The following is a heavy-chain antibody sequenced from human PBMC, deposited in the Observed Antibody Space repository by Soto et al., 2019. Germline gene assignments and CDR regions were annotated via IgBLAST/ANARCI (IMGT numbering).Heavy chain of an antibody. V-gene: IGHV3-23*01. Sequence: QPGGSLRLSCAASGFTFSSYAMSWVRQAPGKGLEWVSAISGSGGSTYYADSVKGRFTISRDNSKNTLYLQMNSLRAEDTAVYYCAKDGGQYYDILTGYYNPPQDIYMDVWGKGTTVTVSS. J-gene: IGHJ6*03. D-gene: IGHD3-9*01. CDR1: GFTFSSYA. CDR2: ISGSGGST. CDR3: AKDGGQYYDILTGYYNPPQDIYMDV.